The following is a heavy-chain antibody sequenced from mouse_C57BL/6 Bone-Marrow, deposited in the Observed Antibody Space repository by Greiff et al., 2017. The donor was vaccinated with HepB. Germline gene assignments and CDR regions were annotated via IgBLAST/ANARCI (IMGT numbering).Heavy chain of an antibody. CDR2: ISYDGSN. CDR1: GYSITSGYY. CDR3: GGFAY. V-gene: IGHV3-6*01. Sequence: DVKLVESGPGLVKPSQSLSLTCSVTGYSITSGYYWNWSRQFPGNKLEWMGYISYDGSNNYNPSLKNRISITRDTSKNQFFLKLDSVTTEDTATYYCGGFAYWGQGTLVTVSA. J-gene: IGHJ3*01.